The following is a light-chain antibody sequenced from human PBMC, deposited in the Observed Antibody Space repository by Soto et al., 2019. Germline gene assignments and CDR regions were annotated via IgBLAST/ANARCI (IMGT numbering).Light chain of an antibody. J-gene: IGKJ1*01. CDR1: QSVSASH. Sequence: EIVLKLSPGTLSLSTEERDTLSCRASQSVSASHLAWYQQRPGQAPRLLVYDVSTRATGIPDRFSGTGSGTDFTLIISRLEPEDFTVYCCQQYNTLPRTFGQGSKVDIK. CDR3: QQYNTLPRT. V-gene: IGKV3-20*01. CDR2: DVS.